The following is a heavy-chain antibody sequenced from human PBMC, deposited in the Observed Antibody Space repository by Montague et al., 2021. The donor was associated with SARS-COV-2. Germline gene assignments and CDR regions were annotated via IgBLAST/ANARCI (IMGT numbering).Heavy chain of an antibody. CDR1: GGSISSSSYH. J-gene: IGHJ4*02. D-gene: IGHD3-10*01. CDR3: ARHYGSGFDY. CDR2: IFYTGTT. V-gene: IGHV4-39*01. Sequence: SETLSLTCTVSGGSISSSSYHWGWIRQPPGKGLDWIGNIFYTGTTYYNPSLKSRVTIFVDTSKNQFSLKLTSVAAADTAVYYCARHYGSGFDYWGQGTPLTVSS.